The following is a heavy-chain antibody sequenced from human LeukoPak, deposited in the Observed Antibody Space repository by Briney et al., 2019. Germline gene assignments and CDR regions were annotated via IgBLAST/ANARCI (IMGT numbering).Heavy chain of an antibody. J-gene: IGHJ6*02. D-gene: IGHD2-15*01. CDR1: GFIFSNCG. CDR3: VRGYSFGPYGMDV. V-gene: IGHV3-64D*06. Sequence: GGSLRLSCSAPGFIFSNCGMYWVRQAPGKGLEFVSAISSDGDNTFYADSVKGRFTISRDNSKNTLYLQMSSLRAEDTAVYFCVRGYSFGPYGMDVWGQGTTVTVSS. CDR2: ISSDGDNT.